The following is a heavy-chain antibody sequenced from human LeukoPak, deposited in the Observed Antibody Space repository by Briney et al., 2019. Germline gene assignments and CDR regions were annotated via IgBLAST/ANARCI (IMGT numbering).Heavy chain of an antibody. D-gene: IGHD3-22*01. CDR1: GFTFSSYS. CDR3: ARGGYYYDSSGYYY. V-gene: IGHV3-21*01. CDR2: ISSSSSYI. Sequence: GGSLRLSCAASGFTFSSYSMNWVRQAPGKGLEWVSSISSSSSYIYYADSVKGRFTISRDNAKNSPYLQMNSLRAEDTAVYYCARGGYYYDSSGYYYWGQGTLVTVSS. J-gene: IGHJ4*02.